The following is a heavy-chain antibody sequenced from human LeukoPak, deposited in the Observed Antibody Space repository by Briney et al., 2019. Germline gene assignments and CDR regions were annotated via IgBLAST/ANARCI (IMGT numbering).Heavy chain of an antibody. V-gene: IGHV4-4*07. Sequence: SSETLSLTCTVSGGPRNCCNWVRQPAGKGLEWIGRLCTSGSINYNPSLNSRLTISLDTSKNQLSLRLTSVTAADTAVYYCAREGGTIFFDYWGQGALVTVSS. D-gene: IGHD3-3*01. CDR2: LCTSGSI. J-gene: IGHJ4*02. CDR1: GGPRNC. CDR3: AREGGTIFFDY.